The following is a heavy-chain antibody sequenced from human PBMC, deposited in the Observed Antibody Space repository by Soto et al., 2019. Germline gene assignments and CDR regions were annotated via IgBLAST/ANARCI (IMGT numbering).Heavy chain of an antibody. Sequence: GASIRGYDCTWIRQPPGTGLEWIGEINHSGSSNYNPSLKSRVTISVDTSKNQFSLKLNSVTAADTAVYYCARSTIAPRLFMYPFDYWGQGTLVTVSS. J-gene: IGHJ4*02. CDR1: GASIRGYD. CDR2: INHSGSS. D-gene: IGHD6-6*01. CDR3: ARSTIAPRLFMYPFDY. V-gene: IGHV4-34*01.